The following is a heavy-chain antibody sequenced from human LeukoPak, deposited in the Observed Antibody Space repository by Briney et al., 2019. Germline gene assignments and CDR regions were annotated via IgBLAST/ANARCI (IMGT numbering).Heavy chain of an antibody. CDR3: STDGSGSYDY. D-gene: IGHD3-10*01. CDR1: GITFSKVW. J-gene: IGHJ4*02. V-gene: IGHV3-15*01. Sequence: GGSLRLSCAASGITFSKVWMSWVRQAPGKGLEWVGRIKRKTDGGTTDYAAPVKGRFTISRDDSKNTLYLQMNSLKTEDTAVYYCSTDGSGSYDYWGQGTLVTVSS. CDR2: IKRKTDGGTT.